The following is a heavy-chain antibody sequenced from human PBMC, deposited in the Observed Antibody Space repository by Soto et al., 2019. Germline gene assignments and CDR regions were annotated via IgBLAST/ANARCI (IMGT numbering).Heavy chain of an antibody. CDR1: GGSISSYY. D-gene: IGHD6-19*01. CDR2: IYYSGST. Sequence: SETLSLTCTVSGGSISSYYWSWIRQPPGKGLEWIGYIYYSGSTNYNPSLMSRVTISVDTSKNQFSLKLSSVTAADTAVYYCARVIYSSGWYELGYYFDYWGQGTLVTVSS. J-gene: IGHJ4*02. CDR3: ARVIYSSGWYELGYYFDY. V-gene: IGHV4-59*01.